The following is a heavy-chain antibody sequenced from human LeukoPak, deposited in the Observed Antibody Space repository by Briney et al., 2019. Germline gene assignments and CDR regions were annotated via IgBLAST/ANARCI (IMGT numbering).Heavy chain of an antibody. CDR1: GGSISSSSYY. CDR2: IYYSGST. Sequence: SETLSLTCTVSGGSISSSSYYWGWIRQPPGKGLEWIGSIYYSGSTYYNPSLKSRVTISVDTSKNQFSLKLNSVTAADTAVYYCARGGSYGTPLDYWGQGTLVTVSS. J-gene: IGHJ4*02. D-gene: IGHD1-26*01. CDR3: ARGGSYGTPLDY. V-gene: IGHV4-39*07.